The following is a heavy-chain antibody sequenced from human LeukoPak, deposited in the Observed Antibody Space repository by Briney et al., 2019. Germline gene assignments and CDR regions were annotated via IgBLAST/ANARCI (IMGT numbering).Heavy chain of an antibody. J-gene: IGHJ5*02. CDR2: IYHSGST. CDR3: ARPDGDYDWFDP. CDR1: GYSISSGYY. D-gene: IGHD4-17*01. Sequence: SETLSLTCTVSGYSISSGYYWGWIRQPPGKGLEWIGSIYHSGSTYYNPSLKSRVTISVDTSKNQFSLKLSSVTAADTAVYYCARPDGDYDWFDPWGQGTLVTVSS. V-gene: IGHV4-38-2*02.